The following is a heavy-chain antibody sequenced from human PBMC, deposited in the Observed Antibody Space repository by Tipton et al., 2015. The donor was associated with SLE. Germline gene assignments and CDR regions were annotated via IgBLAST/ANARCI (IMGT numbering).Heavy chain of an antibody. CDR3: AKDKAREDYYYYYMDV. Sequence: SLRLSCAASGFNFNIFWMSWVRQAPGKGLEWVANIKEDGSEKKYVDSVKGRFTISRDNAKNSLYLQMNSLRAEDTALYYCAKDKAREDYYYYYMDVWGKGTTVTVSS. V-gene: IGHV3-7*03. D-gene: IGHD6-6*01. CDR2: IKEDGSEK. CDR1: GFNFNIFW. J-gene: IGHJ6*03.